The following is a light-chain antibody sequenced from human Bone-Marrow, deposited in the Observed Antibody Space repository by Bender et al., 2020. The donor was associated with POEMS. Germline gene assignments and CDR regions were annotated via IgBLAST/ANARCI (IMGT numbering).Light chain of an antibody. Sequence: QSVLTQPPSASETPGQRVTISCSGGSSNIGSNYVFWYQQFPGTAPKLLIYRNSQRPSGVPHRFSGSKSGNTASLTISGLQAEDEADYYCCSYAGSYTWSFGGGTKLTVL. CDR2: RNS. CDR1: SSNIGSNY. J-gene: IGLJ2*01. V-gene: IGLV1-47*01. CDR3: CSYAGSYTWS.